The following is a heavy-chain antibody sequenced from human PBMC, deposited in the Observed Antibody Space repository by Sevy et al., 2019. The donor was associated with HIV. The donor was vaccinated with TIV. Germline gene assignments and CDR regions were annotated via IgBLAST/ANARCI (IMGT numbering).Heavy chain of an antibody. D-gene: IGHD2-15*01. J-gene: IGHJ6*02. CDR3: TKDVVATPNYYSGMDV. Sequence: ASVKVSCKASGYTFTTYYMHWVRQAPGQGLEWMGIINPSGGGTSYAQKFLGRVTMTRDRSTSTVYLELSSLRSEDTAVYYCTKDVVATPNYYSGMDVWGQGTTVTVSS. V-gene: IGHV1-46*03. CDR1: GYTFTTYY. CDR2: INPSGGGT.